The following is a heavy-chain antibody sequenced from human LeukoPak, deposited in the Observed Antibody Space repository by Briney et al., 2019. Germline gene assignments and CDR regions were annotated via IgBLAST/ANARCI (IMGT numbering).Heavy chain of an antibody. CDR3: ARDRPNCSGGSCYSADRSYYYYYMDV. Sequence: SETLSLTCAVYGGSFSGYYWSWISQPPGKGLEWIGEINHSGSTNYNPSLKSRVTISVDTSKNQFSLKLSSVTAADTAVYYCARDRPNCSGGSCYSADRSYYYYYMDVWGKGTTVTVSS. CDR1: GGSFSGYY. D-gene: IGHD2-15*01. V-gene: IGHV4-34*01. J-gene: IGHJ6*03. CDR2: INHSGST.